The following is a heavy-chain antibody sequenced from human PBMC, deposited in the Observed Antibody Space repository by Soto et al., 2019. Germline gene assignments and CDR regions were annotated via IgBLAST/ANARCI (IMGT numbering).Heavy chain of an antibody. V-gene: IGHV4-31*03. CDR3: ARAFGYCSGGSCYSVSPFDWFGGWFDP. CDR1: GGSISSGGYC. CDR2: NYYSGST. J-gene: IGHJ5*02. D-gene: IGHD2-15*01. Sequence: SETLSLTCTVSGGSISSGGYCWSRLRQQQGKGLKWIGNNYYSGSTNYNPSLKSRVTISVDTSKNQFSLKLSSVTAADTAVYYCARAFGYCSGGSCYSVSPFDWFGGWFDPWGQGTLVTVSS.